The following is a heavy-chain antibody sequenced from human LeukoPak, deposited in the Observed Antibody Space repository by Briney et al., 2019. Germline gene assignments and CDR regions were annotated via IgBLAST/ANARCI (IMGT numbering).Heavy chain of an antibody. CDR3: ARNVGWFRFDY. CDR2: ITTYSNYI. J-gene: IGHJ4*02. V-gene: IGHV3-21*04. Sequence: GGSLRLSCAASGFTFSSYSMNWVRQAPGKGLEWVSSITTYSNYIYYADSVKGRFTISRDNAKNSLYLQMNSLRAEDTAVYYCARNVGWFRFDYWGQGTLVTVSS. CDR1: GFTFSSYS. D-gene: IGHD2-15*01.